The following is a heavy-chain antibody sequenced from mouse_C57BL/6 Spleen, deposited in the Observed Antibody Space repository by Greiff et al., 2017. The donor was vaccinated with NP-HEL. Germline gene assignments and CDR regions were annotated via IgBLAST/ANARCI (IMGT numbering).Heavy chain of an antibody. D-gene: IGHD2-5*01. CDR2: ISSGSSTI. CDR1: GFTFSDYG. J-gene: IGHJ3*01. V-gene: IGHV5-17*01. Sequence: EVHLVESGGGLVKPGGSLKLSCAASGFTFSDYGMHWVRQAPEKGLEWVAYISSGSSTIYYADTVKGRFTISRYNAKNTLFLQMTSLRSEDTAMYYCARVNSNYEFAYWGQGTLVTVSA. CDR3: ARVNSNYEFAY.